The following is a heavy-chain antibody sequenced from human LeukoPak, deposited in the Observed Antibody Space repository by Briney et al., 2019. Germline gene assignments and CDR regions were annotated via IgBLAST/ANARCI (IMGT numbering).Heavy chain of an antibody. CDR3: ARGRWASPFDY. Sequence: SETLSLTCAVYGGSFSGYYWSWIRQPPGKGLEWIGEINHSGSTNYNPSLKSRVTISVDTSKNQFSLKLSSVTAADTAVYYCARGRWASPFDYWGQGTLVTVSS. CDR2: INHSGST. V-gene: IGHV4-34*01. CDR1: GGSFSGYY. D-gene: IGHD1-26*01. J-gene: IGHJ4*02.